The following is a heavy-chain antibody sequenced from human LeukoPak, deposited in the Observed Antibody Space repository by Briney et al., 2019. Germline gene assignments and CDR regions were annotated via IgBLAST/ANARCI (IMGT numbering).Heavy chain of an antibody. Sequence: ASVKVSCKASGYTFTSYYMHWVRQAPGQGLEWMGIINPTGGSTSYAQKFQGRVTMTRDTSTSTVYLDLSSLRSEDTAMYYCARDLGGQYDRSGYRDAFDIWGQGTMVTVSS. CDR3: ARDLGGQYDRSGYRDAFDI. J-gene: IGHJ3*02. V-gene: IGHV1-46*01. CDR1: GYTFTSYY. D-gene: IGHD3-22*01. CDR2: INPTGGST.